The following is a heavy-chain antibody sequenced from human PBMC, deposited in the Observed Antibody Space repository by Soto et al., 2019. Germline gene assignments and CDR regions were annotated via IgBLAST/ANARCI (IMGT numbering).Heavy chain of an antibody. Sequence: SETLSLTCAVSGYSFSSGSYWAWIRQPPGKGPEWIASIYHGGTTFYNPSLKSRITISVDTSNNQFSLKLTSVTAVDTAVYYCARVHVMGVACSTFAYWGHGPRVTVSS. CDR2: IYHGGTT. D-gene: IGHD2-2*01. CDR1: GYSFSSGSY. CDR3: ARVHVMGVACSTFAY. V-gene: IGHV4-38-2*01. J-gene: IGHJ4*01.